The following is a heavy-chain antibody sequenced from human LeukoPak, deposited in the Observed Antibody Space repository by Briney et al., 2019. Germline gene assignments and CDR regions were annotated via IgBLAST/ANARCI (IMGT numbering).Heavy chain of an antibody. J-gene: IGHJ4*02. CDR2: IKSDGSIT. Sequence: GGSLRLSCAASGFTFSNAWMSWVRQAPGKGLVWVSRIKSDGSITSYADSVKGRFTISRDNAKNTLYLQMNSLRDEDTAVYYCARGDYFDYWGQGTLVTVSS. CDR3: ARGDYFDY. CDR1: GFTFSNAW. V-gene: IGHV3-74*01.